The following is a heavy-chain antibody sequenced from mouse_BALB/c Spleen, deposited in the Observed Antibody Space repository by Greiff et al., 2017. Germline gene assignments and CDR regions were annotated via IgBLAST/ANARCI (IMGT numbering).Heavy chain of an antibody. J-gene: IGHJ1*01. Sequence: EVKLMESGPGLVKPSQSLSLTCSVTGYSITSGYYWNWIRQFPGNKLEWMGYISYDGSNNYNPSLKNRISITRDTSKNQFFLKLNSVTTEDTATYYCARYDGYYVGFFDVWGAGTTVTVSS. V-gene: IGHV3-6*02. CDR1: GYSITSGYY. CDR2: ISYDGSN. D-gene: IGHD2-3*01. CDR3: ARYDGYYVGFFDV.